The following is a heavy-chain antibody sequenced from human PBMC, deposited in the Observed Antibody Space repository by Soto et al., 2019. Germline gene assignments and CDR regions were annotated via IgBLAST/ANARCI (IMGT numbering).Heavy chain of an antibody. D-gene: IGHD6-19*01. CDR3: AKPLQQWLLQGSGVDV. CDR1: GFTLSAYC. V-gene: IGHV3-23*01. J-gene: IGHJ6*02. CDR2: ICGGTAST. Sequence: GGSLRLSCAASGFTLSAYCMPWVRQVPGKGLQWVPRICGGTASTHYADSVKGRFTISRDNSRDTLYLQMNSLRVEDTAIYYCAKPLQQWLLQGSGVDVWGQGTTVTVSS.